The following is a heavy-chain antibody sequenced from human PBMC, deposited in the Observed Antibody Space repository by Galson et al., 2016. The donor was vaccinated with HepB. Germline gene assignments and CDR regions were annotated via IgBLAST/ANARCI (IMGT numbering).Heavy chain of an antibody. Sequence: SLRLSCAASGLTFSGYWMNWVRQVPGKGLEWVSRIKGDGSNIGYADSVKGRFTISRDNAKNTLYLQMNSLRAEDTGVYYCTILSSRSSFDIWGHGTMVTVSS. CDR2: IKGDGSNI. V-gene: IGHV3-74*01. D-gene: IGHD2-15*01. J-gene: IGHJ3*02. CDR3: TILSSRSSFDI. CDR1: GLTFSGYW.